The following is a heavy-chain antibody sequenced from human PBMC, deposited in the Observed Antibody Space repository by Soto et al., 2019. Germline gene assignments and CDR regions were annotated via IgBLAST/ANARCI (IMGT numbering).Heavy chain of an antibody. CDR2: ISGSGGYT. CDR1: GFTFSTYA. J-gene: IGHJ4*02. CDR3: AKAEFQLPYYEN. Sequence: PGGSLRLSCAASGFTFSTYAMSWVRQAPGKGLEWVSAISGSGGYTYYADSVKGRFTISRDNSKNTLYLQMNSLRAEDTAVYYCAKAEFQLPYYENWGLGTLVTVSS. V-gene: IGHV3-23*01.